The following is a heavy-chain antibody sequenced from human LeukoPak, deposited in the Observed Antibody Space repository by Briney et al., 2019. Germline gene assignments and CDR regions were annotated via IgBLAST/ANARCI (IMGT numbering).Heavy chain of an antibody. D-gene: IGHD1-1*01. CDR1: GFTVSSNY. CDR2: IYTST. V-gene: IGHV3-66*01. CDR3: ARSSGPKYYFNY. Sequence: PGGSLRLSCAASGFTVSSNYMSWVRQAPGKGLEWVSLIYTSTYYADSVQGRFTISRDNSKNTLYLQMNSLRAEDTAVYYCARSSGPKYYFNYWGQGTLVTVSS. J-gene: IGHJ4*02.